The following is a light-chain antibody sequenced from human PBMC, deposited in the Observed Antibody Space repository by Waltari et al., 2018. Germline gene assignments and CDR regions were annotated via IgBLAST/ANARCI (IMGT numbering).Light chain of an antibody. CDR2: GAS. J-gene: IGKJ2*01. CDR1: QSVSSNY. CDR3: QQYGGSPTYT. Sequence: ESVLTQSPGTLSLSPGERATLSCRASQSVSSNYLAWYQQGPGQAPRLLFFGASSRATGVPDRFSGSVSGTDFTLTISRLEPEDFAVYFCQQYGGSPTYTFGQGSKLEIK. V-gene: IGKV3-20*01.